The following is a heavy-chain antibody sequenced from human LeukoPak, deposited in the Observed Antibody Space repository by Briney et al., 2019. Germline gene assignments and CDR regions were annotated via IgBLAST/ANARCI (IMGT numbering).Heavy chain of an antibody. CDR2: IAYDGNNR. Sequence: GGSLRLSCAASGFTFNTYAMHWARQAPGKGLEWVADIAYDGNNRYYADSVKGRFTVSRDNTKSTLSLQMNSLRAEDTAVYYCARDNNWGSTHYWGQGTLVTVSS. CDR1: GFTFNTYA. J-gene: IGHJ4*02. D-gene: IGHD7-27*01. CDR3: ARDNNWGSTHY. V-gene: IGHV3-30-3*01.